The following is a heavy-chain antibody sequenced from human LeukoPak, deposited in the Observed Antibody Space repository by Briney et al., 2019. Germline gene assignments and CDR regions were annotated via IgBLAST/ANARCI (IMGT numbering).Heavy chain of an antibody. D-gene: IGHD5-12*01. CDR3: ARVPVGVATSRSV. CDR1: GGTFSSYA. J-gene: IGHJ6*02. Sequence: SVKVSCKASGGTFSSYAISWVRQAPGQGLEWMGGIIPTFGTANYAQKFQGRVTITADESTSTAYMELSSLRSEDTAVYYCARVPVGVATSRSVWGQGTTVTVSS. V-gene: IGHV1-69*01. CDR2: IIPTFGTA.